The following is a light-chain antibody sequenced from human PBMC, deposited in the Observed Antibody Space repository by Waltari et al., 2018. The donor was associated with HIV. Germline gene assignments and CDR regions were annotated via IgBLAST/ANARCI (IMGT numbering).Light chain of an antibody. CDR3: CSYAGSVV. CDR1: SSDVGNYNL. J-gene: IGLJ2*01. Sequence: QSALTQPASVSGSPGQSITISCTGTSSDVGNYNLVSWYQQHPGKAPKLMIYEVSKRASGVSNRFSGSKSGNTASLTISGLQAEDEADYYCCSYAGSVVFGGGTKLTVL. CDR2: EVS. V-gene: IGLV2-23*02.